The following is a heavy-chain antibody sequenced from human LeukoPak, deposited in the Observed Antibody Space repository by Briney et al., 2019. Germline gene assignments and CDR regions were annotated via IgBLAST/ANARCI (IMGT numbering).Heavy chain of an antibody. CDR2: ISYDGSNK. D-gene: IGHD6-13*01. CDR3: ARHDIAAAGLDI. V-gene: IGHV3-30-3*01. CDR1: GFTFSSYA. Sequence: GGSLRLSCAASGFTFSSYAMHWVRQAPGKGLEWVAVISYDGSNKYYADSVKGRFTISRDNSKNTLYLQMNSLRAEDTAVYYCARHDIAAAGLDIWGQGTIVTVSS. J-gene: IGHJ3*02.